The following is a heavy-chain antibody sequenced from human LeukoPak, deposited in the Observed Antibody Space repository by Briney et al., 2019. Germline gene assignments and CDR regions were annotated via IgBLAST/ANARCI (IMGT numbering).Heavy chain of an antibody. CDR2: IRSDGSSN. CDR3: VRDRDWGFYY. D-gene: IGHD3/OR15-3a*01. J-gene: IGHJ4*02. V-gene: IGHV3-30*02. CDR1: GFTFSSHG. Sequence: GESLRLSCAASGFTFSSHGMHWVRQAPGKGLEWVTFIRSDGSSNYYGDSVKGRFTLSRDNFENTLSLQMNSLRAEDTAVYYCVRDRDWGFYYWGQGTLVTVSS.